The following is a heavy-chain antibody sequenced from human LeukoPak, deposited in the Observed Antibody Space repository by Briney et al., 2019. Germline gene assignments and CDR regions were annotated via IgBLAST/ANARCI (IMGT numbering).Heavy chain of an antibody. J-gene: IGHJ4*02. CDR1: GFTFSSYE. Sequence: PGGSLRLSCAASGFTFSSYEMNWVRQAPGKGLEWVSYITSSGSTMYYTDSVKGRFTISRDNAKNSLYLQMNGLRAEDTAAYYCARRFDYWGQGTLVTVSS. V-gene: IGHV3-48*03. CDR3: ARRFDY. CDR2: ITSSGSTM.